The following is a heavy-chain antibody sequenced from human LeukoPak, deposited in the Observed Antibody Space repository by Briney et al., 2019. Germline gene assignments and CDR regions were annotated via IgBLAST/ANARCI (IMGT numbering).Heavy chain of an antibody. CDR3: ARDGEDTAMVIFDY. CDR2: ISSSGSTI. Sequence: GGSLRLSCAASGFTFDDYGMSWVRQAPGKGLEWVSYISSSGSTIYYADSVKGRFTISRDNTKNSLYLQMNSLRAEDTAVYYCARDGEDTAMVIFDYWGQGTLVTVSS. V-gene: IGHV3-48*03. J-gene: IGHJ4*02. D-gene: IGHD5-18*01. CDR1: GFTFDDYG.